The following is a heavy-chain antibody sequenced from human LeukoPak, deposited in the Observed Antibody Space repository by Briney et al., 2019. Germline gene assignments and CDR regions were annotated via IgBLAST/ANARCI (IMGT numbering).Heavy chain of an antibody. V-gene: IGHV4-59*11. CDR1: GGSISSHY. CDR3: ARERTDIVVVPAAIRFFLSDTKPTTVHYYYMDV. D-gene: IGHD2-2*02. CDR2: IHYSGST. J-gene: IGHJ6*03. Sequence: SETLSLTCTVSGGSISSHYWSWIRQPPGKGLEWIGYIHYSGSTNYNPSLKSRVTISVDTSKNQFSLKLSSVTAADAAVYYCARERTDIVVVPAAIRFFLSDTKPTTVHYYYMDVWGKGTTVTVSS.